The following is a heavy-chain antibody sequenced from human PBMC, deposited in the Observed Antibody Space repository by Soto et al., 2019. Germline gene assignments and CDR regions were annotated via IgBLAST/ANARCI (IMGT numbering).Heavy chain of an antibody. D-gene: IGHD6-13*01. CDR3: ATGEYSSSWYVRNYYGMDV. J-gene: IGHJ6*02. V-gene: IGHV3-30*03. Sequence: QVQLVESGGGVVQPGRSLRLSCAASGFTFSSYGMHWVRQAPGKGLEWVAVISYDGSNKYYADSVKGRFTISRDNSKNTLYLQMNSLRAEDTAVYYSATGEYSSSWYVRNYYGMDVWGQGTTVTVSS. CDR2: ISYDGSNK. CDR1: GFTFSSYG.